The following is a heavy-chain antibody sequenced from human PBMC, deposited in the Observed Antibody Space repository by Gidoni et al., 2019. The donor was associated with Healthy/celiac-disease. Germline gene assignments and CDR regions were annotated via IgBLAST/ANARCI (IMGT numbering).Heavy chain of an antibody. D-gene: IGHD6-19*01. Sequence: EVQLVESGGGLVKPGGSLRLSCAASGFTFSNAWMSWVRQAPGKGLEWVGRIKSKTDGGTTDYAAPVKGRFTISRDDSKNTLYLQMNSLKTEDTAVYYCTTWIHPGAGYYYGMDVWGQGTTVTVSS. CDR3: TTWIHPGAGYYYGMDV. V-gene: IGHV3-15*01. CDR2: IKSKTDGGTT. CDR1: GFTFSNAW. J-gene: IGHJ6*02.